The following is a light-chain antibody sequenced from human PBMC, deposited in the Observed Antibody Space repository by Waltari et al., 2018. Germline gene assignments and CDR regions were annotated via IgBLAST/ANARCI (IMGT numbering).Light chain of an antibody. CDR2: EVS. CDR1: SRDVGTYNL. V-gene: IGLV2-23*02. CDR3: YSYSRSTTFVI. J-gene: IGLJ2*01. Sequence: QSALTQPASVSGSPGQSITISCTGTSRDVGTYNLVSWYQQHPGKAPKLLISEVSERPSGVSDRFSASKSADTASLTISGLQAEDEADYYCYSYSRSTTFVIFGGGTKLTVL.